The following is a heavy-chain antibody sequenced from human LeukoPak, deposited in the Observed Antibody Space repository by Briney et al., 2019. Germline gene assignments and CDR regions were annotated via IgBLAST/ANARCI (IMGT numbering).Heavy chain of an antibody. CDR3: ARSRQHYYDSSLDP. CDR2: IYYSGST. V-gene: IGHV4-59*01. D-gene: IGHD3-22*01. Sequence: PSETLSLTCTVSGGSISSYYWSWIRQPPGKGLEWIGYIYYSGSTNYNPSLKSRVTISVDTSKNQFSLKLSSVTAADTAVYYCARSRQHYYDSSLDPWGQGTLVTVSS. J-gene: IGHJ5*02. CDR1: GGSISSYY.